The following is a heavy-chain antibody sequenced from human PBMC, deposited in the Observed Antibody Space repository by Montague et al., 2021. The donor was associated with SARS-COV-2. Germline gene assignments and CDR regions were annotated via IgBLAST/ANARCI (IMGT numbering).Heavy chain of an antibody. D-gene: IGHD3-10*01. CDR3: ARLVWFGELSSDNWFDP. CDR2: SRST. Sequence: SRSTYYHSSLKSRVTISVDTSKNQFSLTLNSGTAADTAVYYCARLVWFGELSSDNWFDPWGQGILVTVSS. V-gene: IGHV4-39*01. J-gene: IGHJ5*02.